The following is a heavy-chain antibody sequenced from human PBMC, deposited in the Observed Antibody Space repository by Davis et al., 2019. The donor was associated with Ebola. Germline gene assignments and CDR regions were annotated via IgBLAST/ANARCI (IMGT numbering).Heavy chain of an antibody. V-gene: IGHV1-69*13. CDR2: IIPILGAT. CDR3: ARGGEILYKSYYFDY. J-gene: IGHJ4*02. CDR1: GGTFSSHA. Sequence: AASVKVSCKASGGTFSSHAVSWVRQAPGQGLEWMGGIIPILGATNYAQSFQGRVTITADESTNTAYMELRSLRSDDTAVYYCARGGEILYKSYYFDYWGQGTLVTVSS. D-gene: IGHD2-8*01.